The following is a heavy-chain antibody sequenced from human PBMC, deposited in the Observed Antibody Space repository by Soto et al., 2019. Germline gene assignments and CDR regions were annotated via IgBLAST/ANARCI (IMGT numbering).Heavy chain of an antibody. CDR3: ARSYDSSGYYYYAMDV. CDR2: IYYSGST. Sequence: QVQLQESGPGLVKPSETLSLTCAVSGGSVSSGNYYWNWIRQPPGKGLEWIGYIYYSGSTKYNPSLKSRVIISVDTSKNQFSLNLRSVTAADTAEYYCARSYDSSGYYYYAMDVWGQGTTVTVSS. D-gene: IGHD3-22*01. V-gene: IGHV4-61*01. J-gene: IGHJ6*02. CDR1: GGSVSSGNYY.